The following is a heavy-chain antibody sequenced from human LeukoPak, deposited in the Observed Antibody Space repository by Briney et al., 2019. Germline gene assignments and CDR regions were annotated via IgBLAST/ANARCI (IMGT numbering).Heavy chain of an antibody. CDR3: ARGDAGGATYSY. Sequence: PSETLSLTCAVYGGSFSGYYWSWIRQPPGKGLEWIGEINHSGSTNYNPSLKSRVTISVDTSKNQFPLKLSSVTAADTAVYYCARGDAGGATYSYWGQGTLVTVSS. V-gene: IGHV4-34*01. CDR1: GGSFSGYY. J-gene: IGHJ4*02. D-gene: IGHD1-26*01. CDR2: INHSGST.